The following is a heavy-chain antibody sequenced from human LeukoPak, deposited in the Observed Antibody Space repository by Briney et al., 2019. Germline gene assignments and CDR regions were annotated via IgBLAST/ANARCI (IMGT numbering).Heavy chain of an antibody. D-gene: IGHD1-26*01. CDR1: GYTFTSYD. V-gene: IGHV1-8*01. J-gene: IGHJ3*02. CDR3: ARSDHNSWNAFDI. Sequence: VASVKVSCKASGYTFTSYDINWVRQATGQGLEWMGWMNPNSGNTGYAQKFQGRVTMTRNTSISTAYMELSSLTSEDTAVYYCARSDHNSWNAFDIWGQGTMVTVSS. CDR2: MNPNSGNT.